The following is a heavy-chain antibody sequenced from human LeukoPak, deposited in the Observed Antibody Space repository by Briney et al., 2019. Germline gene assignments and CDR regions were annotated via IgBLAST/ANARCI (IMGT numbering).Heavy chain of an antibody. D-gene: IGHD2-2*01. CDR2: INPNSGGT. CDR1: GYTFTGYY. V-gene: IGHV1-2*02. CDR3: ARDLGDIVVVPAAYNWFDP. J-gene: IGHJ5*02. Sequence: ASVKVSCKASGYTFTGYYMHWVRQAPGQGLEWMGLINPNSGGTNYAQKFQGRVTMTRDTSISTAYMELSRLRSDDTAVYYCARDLGDIVVVPAAYNWFDPWGQGTLVTVSS.